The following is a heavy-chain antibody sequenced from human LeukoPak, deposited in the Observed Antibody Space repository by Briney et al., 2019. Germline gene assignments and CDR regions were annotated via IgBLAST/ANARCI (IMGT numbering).Heavy chain of an antibody. D-gene: IGHD7-27*01. CDR2: FDPEDGET. CDR1: GYTLTELS. Sequence: EASVKVSCKVSGYTLTELSMHWVRQAPGKGLEWMGGFDPEDGETIYAQKFQGRVTMTEDTSTDTAYMELSSLRSEDTAVYYCATAELTGDLGDPPGYWGQGTLVTVSS. J-gene: IGHJ4*02. V-gene: IGHV1-24*01. CDR3: ATAELTGDLGDPPGY.